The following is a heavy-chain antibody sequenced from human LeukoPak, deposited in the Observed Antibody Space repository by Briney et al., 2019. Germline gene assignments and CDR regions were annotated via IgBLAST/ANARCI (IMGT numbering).Heavy chain of an antibody. D-gene: IGHD3-3*01. CDR3: TARRRYDFWSGYSPYYFDY. V-gene: IGHV3-73*01. CDR1: GFTFSGSA. Sequence: GGSLGLSCAASGFTFSGSAMHWVRQASGKGLEWVGRIRSKANSYATAYAASVKGRFTISRDDSKNTAYLQMNSLKTEDTAVYYCTARRRYDFWSGYSPYYFDYWGQGTLVTVSS. J-gene: IGHJ4*02. CDR2: IRSKANSYAT.